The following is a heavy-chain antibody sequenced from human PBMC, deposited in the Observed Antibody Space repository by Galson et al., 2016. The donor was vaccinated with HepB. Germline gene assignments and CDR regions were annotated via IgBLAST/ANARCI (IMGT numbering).Heavy chain of an antibody. J-gene: IGHJ6*02. D-gene: IGHD3-16*01. CDR3: ARDRGGRGDYGMDV. V-gene: IGHV3-13*01. CDR2: IETAGDT. Sequence: SLRLSCAASGFAFSIQDMHWVRQVTGKGLEWVSAIETAGDTYYPDSVKGRFTISRENAKNSLYLQMNSLRAGDTAVYYCARDRGGRGDYGMDVWGQGTTVTVSS. CDR1: GFAFSIQD.